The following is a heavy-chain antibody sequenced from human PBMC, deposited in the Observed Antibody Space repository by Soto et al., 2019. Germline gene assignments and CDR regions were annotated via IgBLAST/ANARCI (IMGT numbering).Heavy chain of an antibody. CDR3: ARGRLSHICFWEFWSDYYGMDV. J-gene: IGHJ6*02. Sequence: GASVKVSCKASGYTFTSYAMHWVRQAPGQRLEWMGWINAGNGNTKYSQKFQGRVTITRDTSASTAYMELSSLRSEDTAVYYCARGRLSHICFWEFWSDYYGMDVCGQRTTVPVSS. CDR2: INAGNGNT. CDR1: GYTFTSYA. D-gene: IGHD3-10*01. V-gene: IGHV1-3*01.